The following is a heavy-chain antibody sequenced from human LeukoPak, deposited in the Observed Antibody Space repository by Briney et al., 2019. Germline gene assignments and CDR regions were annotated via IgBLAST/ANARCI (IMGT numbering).Heavy chain of an antibody. CDR3: ARVSILIVPYYAFDI. Sequence: PGGSLRLSCAASGFIFSSYWMSWVRQAPGKGLEWVANIKQDGSEKYYVDSVKGRFTISRDNAKNSLYLQMNSLRAEDTAVYYCARVSILIVPYYAFDIWGQGTMVTVSS. J-gene: IGHJ3*02. V-gene: IGHV3-7*04. CDR1: GFIFSSYW. CDR2: IKQDGSEK. D-gene: IGHD2/OR15-2a*01.